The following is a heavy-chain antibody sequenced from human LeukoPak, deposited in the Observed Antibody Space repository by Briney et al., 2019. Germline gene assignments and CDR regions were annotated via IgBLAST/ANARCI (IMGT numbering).Heavy chain of an antibody. CDR3: ERDNLYCSGGSCYFFFDP. V-gene: IGHV3-74*01. CDR1: GFTFSNYW. D-gene: IGHD2-15*01. J-gene: IGHJ5*02. Sequence: TGGSLRLSCAASGFTFSNYWMHWVRQGPGKGLVWVSRINSDGSSTRYADSVKGRFTISRDNAKNTLYLQMNSLRVEDTAVYYCERDNLYCSGGSCYFFFDPWGQGTLVTVSS. CDR2: INSDGSST.